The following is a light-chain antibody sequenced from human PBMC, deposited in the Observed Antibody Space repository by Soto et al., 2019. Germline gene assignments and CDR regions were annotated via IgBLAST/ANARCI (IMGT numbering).Light chain of an antibody. CDR3: AAWDDSLTGPV. V-gene: IGLV1-44*01. CDR1: RSDIGSNF. J-gene: IGLJ1*01. Sequence: QPVLSQPHSASGTPGQTVIISCSGSRSDIGSNFVNWYQHLPGTAPKLLIYNSNQRPSGVPDRFSGSKSGTSASLAISGLQSEDEADYDCAAWDDSLTGPVFGTGTKLTVL. CDR2: NSN.